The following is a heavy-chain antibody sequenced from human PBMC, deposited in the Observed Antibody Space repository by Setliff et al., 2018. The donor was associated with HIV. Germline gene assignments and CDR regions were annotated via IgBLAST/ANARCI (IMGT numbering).Heavy chain of an antibody. CDR1: GGSISSYY. Sequence: PSETLSLTCTVSGGSISSYYWSWIRQPPGKGLEWLGHIYSSGSTNYNPSLKSRVTISVDTSKNQFSLKLYSVTAAATAVYYCASSSGWYGAAQFDPWGQGTRVTVSS. J-gene: IGHJ5*02. D-gene: IGHD6-19*01. CDR3: ASSSGWYGAAQFDP. V-gene: IGHV4-4*09. CDR2: IYSSGST.